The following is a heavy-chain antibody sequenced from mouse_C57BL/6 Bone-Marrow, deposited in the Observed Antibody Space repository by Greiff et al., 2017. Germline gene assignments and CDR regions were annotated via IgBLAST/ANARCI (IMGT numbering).Heavy chain of an antibody. CDR2: ISDGGSYT. Sequence: EVKLVESGGGLVKPGGSLKLSCAASGFTFSSYAMSWVRQTPEKRLEWVATISDGGSYTYYPDNVKGRFTISRDNAKNNLYLQMSHLKSEDTAMYYCAREDWDGDAMDYWGQGTSVTVSS. J-gene: IGHJ4*01. CDR3: AREDWDGDAMDY. V-gene: IGHV5-4*01. D-gene: IGHD4-1*01. CDR1: GFTFSSYA.